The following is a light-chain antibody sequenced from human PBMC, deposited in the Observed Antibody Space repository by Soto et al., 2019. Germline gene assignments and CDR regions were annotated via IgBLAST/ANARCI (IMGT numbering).Light chain of an antibody. V-gene: IGLV1-47*01. J-gene: IGLJ3*02. CDR2: RNN. CDR1: SSNTGSNY. Sequence: QAVVTEPPSAYGTPGQRVTISCSGSSSNTGSNYVYWYQQLPGTAPKLLIYRNNQRPSGVPDRFSGSKSGTSASLAISGLRSEDEADYYCAAWDDSLSGWVFGGGTKLTVL. CDR3: AAWDDSLSGWV.